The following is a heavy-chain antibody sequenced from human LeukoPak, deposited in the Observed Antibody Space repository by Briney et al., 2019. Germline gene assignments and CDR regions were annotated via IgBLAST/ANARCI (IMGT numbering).Heavy chain of an antibody. J-gene: IGHJ6*02. CDR3: AREGYHSGMDV. CDR2: IYSGGST. CDR1: GFTVSTNY. V-gene: IGHV3-53*01. Sequence: PGGSLRLSCAASGFTVSTNYMTWVRQAPGKGLEWVSIIYSGGSTSYADSVKGRFTISRDNAKNSLYLQMNSLRAEDTAVYYCAREGYHSGMDVWGQGTTVTVSS. D-gene: IGHD2-2*01.